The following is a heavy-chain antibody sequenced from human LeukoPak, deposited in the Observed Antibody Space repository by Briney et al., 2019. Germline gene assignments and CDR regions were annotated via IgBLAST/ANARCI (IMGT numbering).Heavy chain of an antibody. CDR1: GFTFSSYW. D-gene: IGHD3-3*01. CDR2: IGPGGSEK. CDR3: VGFGSVDNP. Sequence: GGSLRLSCSASGFTFSSYWTSWMRQAPGQGLEWVAHIGPGGSEKYYVDSVKGRFTISRDNAKNSLYLQMNSLRAEDTAVYYCVGFGSVDNPWGQGTLVTVAS. V-gene: IGHV3-7*01. J-gene: IGHJ5*02.